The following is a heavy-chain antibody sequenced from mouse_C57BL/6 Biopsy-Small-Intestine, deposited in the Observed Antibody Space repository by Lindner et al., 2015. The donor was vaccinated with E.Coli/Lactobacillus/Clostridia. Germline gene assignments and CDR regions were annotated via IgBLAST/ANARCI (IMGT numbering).Heavy chain of an antibody. Sequence: VQLQESGAELARPGASVKLSCKASGYTFTSYGISWVKQRTGQGLEWIGEIYPRSRNTYYNGKFKGKATLTADKSSSTAYMELRSLTSEDSAVYFCARWGTTVVARFDYWGQGTTLTVSS. V-gene: IGHV1-81*01. CDR2: IYPRSRNT. CDR1: GYTFTSYG. J-gene: IGHJ2*01. D-gene: IGHD1-1*01. CDR3: ARWGTTVVARFDY.